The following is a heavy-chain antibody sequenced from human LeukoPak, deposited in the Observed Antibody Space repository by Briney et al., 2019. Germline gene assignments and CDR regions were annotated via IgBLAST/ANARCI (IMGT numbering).Heavy chain of an antibody. V-gene: IGHV3-7*01. CDR2: IKQDGSEK. D-gene: IGHD3-22*01. J-gene: IGHJ4*02. CDR3: ARDTYISSGYCDY. CDR1: GFTFSSYW. Sequence: PGGSLRLSCAASGFTFSSYWMSWVRQAPGKGLEWVANIKQDGSEKYYVDSVKGRFTISRDNAKNSLYLQMNSLRAEDTAVYYCARDTYISSGYCDYWGQGTLVTVSS.